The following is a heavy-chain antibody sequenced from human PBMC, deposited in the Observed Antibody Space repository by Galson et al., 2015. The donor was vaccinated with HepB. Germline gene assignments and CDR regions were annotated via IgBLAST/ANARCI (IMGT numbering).Heavy chain of an antibody. CDR1: GFTFSSYA. D-gene: IGHD5-12*01. Sequence: SLRLSCAASGFTFSSYAMSWVRQAPGKGLEWVSTISASGGSTFYADSVKGRFTSPRDNSRNTLYLQVNSLKTEDTAVYYCIRLGDFSGYSSRWGQGTLVTVSS. CDR3: IRLGDFSGYSSR. J-gene: IGHJ4*02. V-gene: IGHV3-23*01. CDR2: ISASGGST.